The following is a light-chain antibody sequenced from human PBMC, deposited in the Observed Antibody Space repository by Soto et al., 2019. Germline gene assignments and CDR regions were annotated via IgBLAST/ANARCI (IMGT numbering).Light chain of an antibody. CDR3: QQYDNLFT. Sequence: DIQMTQSPSSLSASVGDRVTITCQASQDISNYLNWYQQKPGKAPQLLIYDASNLETGVPSRFSGSVSGTDFIFTISSLQPEDIAISYCQQYDNLFTFGPGTKVDTK. CDR2: DAS. CDR1: QDISNY. J-gene: IGKJ3*01. V-gene: IGKV1-33*01.